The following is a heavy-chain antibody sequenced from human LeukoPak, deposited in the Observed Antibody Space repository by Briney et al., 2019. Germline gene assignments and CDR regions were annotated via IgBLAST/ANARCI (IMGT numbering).Heavy chain of an antibody. V-gene: IGHV1-69*13. Sequence: SVKASCKASGGTFSSYAISWVRQAPGQGLEWMGGIIPIFGTANYAQKFQGRVTITADESTSTAYMELSSLRSEDTAVYYCARDWHIVVVTAITSYYGMDVWGQGTTVTVSS. CDR3: ARDWHIVVVTAITSYYGMDV. CDR1: GGTFSSYA. D-gene: IGHD2-21*02. CDR2: IIPIFGTA. J-gene: IGHJ6*02.